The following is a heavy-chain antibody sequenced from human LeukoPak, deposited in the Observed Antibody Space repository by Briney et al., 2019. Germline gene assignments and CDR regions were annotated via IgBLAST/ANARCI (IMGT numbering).Heavy chain of an antibody. D-gene: IGHD1-1*01. J-gene: IGHJ6*02. CDR1: GGSISSSSYY. CDR2: IYYSGST. V-gene: IGHV4-39*07. CDR3: ARDSGTKLYYYYGMDV. Sequence: SETLSLTCAVSGGSISSSSYYWGWIRQPPGKRLEWIGSIYYSGSTYYNPSLKSRVTISVDTSKNQFSLKLSSVTAADTAVYYCARDSGTKLYYYYGMDVWGQGTTVTVSS.